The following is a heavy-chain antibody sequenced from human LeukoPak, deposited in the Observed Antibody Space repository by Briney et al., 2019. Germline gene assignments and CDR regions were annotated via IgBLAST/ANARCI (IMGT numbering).Heavy chain of an antibody. D-gene: IGHD3-16*01. CDR1: GFTFSNAW. CDR3: ARDGGEWSTYYYYYMDV. CDR2: IKSKTDGGTT. J-gene: IGHJ6*03. V-gene: IGHV3-15*01. Sequence: PGGSLRLSCAASGFTFSNAWMSWARQAPGKGLEWVGRIKSKTDGGTTDYAAPVKGRFSISRDHSKNTLYLQMNSLRAEDTAVYYCARDGGEWSTYYYYYMDVWGKGTTVTVSS.